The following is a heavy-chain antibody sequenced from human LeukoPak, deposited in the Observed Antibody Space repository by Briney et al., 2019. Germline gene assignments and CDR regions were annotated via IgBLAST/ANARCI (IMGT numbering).Heavy chain of an antibody. CDR3: ARGGGSGYPFDY. CDR1: GGSQSDGDSY. Sequence: ASETLSLTCNVSGGSQSDGDSYWTWSRQPPGKGLEWIGYIYHSGSTYYNPSLKSRVAISVDRAKNQCSLKLSSLTAADTAVYYCARGGGSGYPFDYWGQGTLVTVSS. J-gene: IGHJ4*02. D-gene: IGHD3-3*01. CDR2: IYHSGST. V-gene: IGHV4-30-2*01.